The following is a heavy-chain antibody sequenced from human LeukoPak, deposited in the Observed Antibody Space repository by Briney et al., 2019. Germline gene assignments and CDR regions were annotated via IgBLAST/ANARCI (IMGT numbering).Heavy chain of an antibody. CDR3: ARESKTYDGSGYYHDS. J-gene: IGHJ4*02. V-gene: IGHV4-4*07. CDR1: GGSIYNYY. D-gene: IGHD3-22*01. Sequence: SETLSLTCTVSGGSIYNYYWSWNRQPAGKGLEWIGRIYTSGSSDYSPSLKSRVTMSLDTSKNQFSLNLYSVTAADTAVYFCARESKTYDGSGYYHDSWGQGTLVTVSS. CDR2: IYTSGSS.